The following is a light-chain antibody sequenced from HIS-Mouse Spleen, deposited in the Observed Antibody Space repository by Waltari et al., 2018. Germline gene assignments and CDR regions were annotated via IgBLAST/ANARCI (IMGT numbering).Light chain of an antibody. CDR1: QSVLYSSNNKNY. CDR3: QQYYSTPYT. CDR2: WAS. V-gene: IGKV4-1*01. J-gene: IGKJ2*01. Sequence: DIVMTHSPDSLAVSLGERATINCKSSQSVLYSSNNKNYLAWYQQKPGHPPKLLIYWASTRESGVPDRFSGSGSGTDFTLTISSLQAEDVAVYYCQQYYSTPYTFGQGTKLEIK.